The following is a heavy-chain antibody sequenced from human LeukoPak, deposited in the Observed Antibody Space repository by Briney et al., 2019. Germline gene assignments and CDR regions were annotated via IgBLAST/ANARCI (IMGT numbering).Heavy chain of an antibody. V-gene: IGHV4-59*01. J-gene: IGHJ5*02. Sequence: PSETLSLTCTVSGGSISSYYWSWIRQPPGKGLEWIGYIYYSGSTNYNPSLKSRVTISVDTSKNQFSLKLSSVTAADTAVYYCARDGVVSVVTNGGNWFDPWGQGTLVTVSS. CDR3: ARDGVVSVVTNGGNWFDP. CDR1: GGSISSYY. D-gene: IGHD4-23*01. CDR2: IYYSGST.